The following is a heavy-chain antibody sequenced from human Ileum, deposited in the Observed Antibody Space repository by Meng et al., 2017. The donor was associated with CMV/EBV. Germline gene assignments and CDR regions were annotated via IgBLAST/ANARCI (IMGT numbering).Heavy chain of an antibody. CDR2: IAGPSNSI. J-gene: IGHJ4*02. CDR3: ARANYGFDN. V-gene: IGHV3-11*01. D-gene: IGHD5-24*01. CDR1: GFRFSDYF. Sequence: QVQLVESGGGLVKPGWSLRLSCITSGFRFSDYFMSWIREAPGEGLEWVSYIAGPSNSIHYGDSVKGRFTISRDNANNALYLQMNSLRDDDTATYYCARANYGFDNWGRGILVTVSS.